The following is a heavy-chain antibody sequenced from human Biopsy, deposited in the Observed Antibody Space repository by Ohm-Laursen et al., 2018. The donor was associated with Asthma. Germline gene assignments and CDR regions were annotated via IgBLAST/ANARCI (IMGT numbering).Heavy chain of an antibody. D-gene: IGHD2-21*01. Sequence: SLRLSCTASGFTFDDYGMHWVRQAPGEGLEWVSGISWNSGSIGYADSVKGRFTISRDNAKNSLYLQMNSLRVEDTALYYCAKATLGDIGKDYWGQGTLVTVSS. CDR1: GFTFDDYG. V-gene: IGHV3-9*01. J-gene: IGHJ4*02. CDR2: ISWNSGSI. CDR3: AKATLGDIGKDY.